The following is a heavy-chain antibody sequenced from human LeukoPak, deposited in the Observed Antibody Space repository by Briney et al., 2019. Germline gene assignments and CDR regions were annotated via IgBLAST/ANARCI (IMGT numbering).Heavy chain of an antibody. CDR2: ISGSGGRT. CDR1: GFTFSSYS. CDR3: ARDPYYYGSGSLGY. D-gene: IGHD3-10*01. V-gene: IGHV3-23*01. J-gene: IGHJ4*02. Sequence: GGSLRLSCAASGFTFSSYSMNWVRQAPGKGLEWVSAISGSGGRTHFADSVKGRFTISRDNSKNTLYLQMNSLRAEDTAVYYCARDPYYYGSGSLGYWGQGTLVTVSS.